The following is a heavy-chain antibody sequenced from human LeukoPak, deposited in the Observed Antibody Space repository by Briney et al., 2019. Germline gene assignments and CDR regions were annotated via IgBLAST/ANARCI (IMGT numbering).Heavy chain of an antibody. CDR1: GFTSSSYW. D-gene: IGHD6-13*01. Sequence: GGSLRLSCAASGFTSSSYWMGWVRQAPGKGLEWVANIKQDGSERYYVDSVKGRFTISRDSAKNSLYLQMNSLRVEDSAVYYCARDPASVATPDSDYWGQGTLVTVSS. CDR2: IKQDGSER. J-gene: IGHJ4*02. CDR3: ARDPASVATPDSDY. V-gene: IGHV3-7*01.